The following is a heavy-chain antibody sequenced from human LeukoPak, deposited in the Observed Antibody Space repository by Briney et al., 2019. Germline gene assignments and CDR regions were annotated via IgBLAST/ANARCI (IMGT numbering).Heavy chain of an antibody. D-gene: IGHD3-22*01. CDR1: GYTFTGYY. CDR2: INPNSGGT. Sequence: AASVKVSCKASGYTFTGYYMHWVRQAPGQGLEWMGWINPNSGGTNYAQKFQGRVTMTRDTSISTAYMELSRLRSDDTAVYYCARDFVRYYDSSGYYYGYWGQGTLVTVPS. J-gene: IGHJ4*02. V-gene: IGHV1-2*02. CDR3: ARDFVRYYDSSGYYYGY.